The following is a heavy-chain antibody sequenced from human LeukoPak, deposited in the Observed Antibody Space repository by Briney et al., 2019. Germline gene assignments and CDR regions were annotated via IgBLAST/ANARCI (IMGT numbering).Heavy chain of an antibody. Sequence: PSETLSLTCTVSGGSISSYYWSWIRQPPGKGLEWIGYIYYSGNTNYNPSLKSRVTISVDTSKNQFSLKLSSVTAADTAVYYCARDLARYFDYWGQGTLVTVSS. CDR2: IYYSGNT. CDR3: ARDLARYFDY. V-gene: IGHV4-59*12. J-gene: IGHJ4*02. CDR1: GGSISSYY.